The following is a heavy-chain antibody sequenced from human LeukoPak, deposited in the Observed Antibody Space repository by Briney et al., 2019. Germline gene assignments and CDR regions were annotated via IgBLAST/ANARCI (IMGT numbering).Heavy chain of an antibody. CDR3: AGRRGYSGYDLDY. J-gene: IGHJ4*02. V-gene: IGHV3-33*01. CDR2: IWYDGSNK. D-gene: IGHD5-12*01. Sequence: PGGSLRLSCAASGFTFSSYGMHWVRQAPGKGLEWVAVIWYDGSNKYYADSVKGRFTISKDNSKNTLYLQMNSLRAEDTAVYYCAGRRGYSGYDLDYWGQGTLVTVSS. CDR1: GFTFSSYG.